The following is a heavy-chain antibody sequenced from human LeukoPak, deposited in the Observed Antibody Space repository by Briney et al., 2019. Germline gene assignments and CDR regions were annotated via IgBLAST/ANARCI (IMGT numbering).Heavy chain of an antibody. D-gene: IGHD3-22*01. V-gene: IGHV3-23*01. CDR2: ISGGGSST. CDR3: AHTDSYYFDSGMVS. CDR1: GFSVGSNY. Sequence: GGSLRLSSAASGFSVGSNYMSWVRQAPGKGLEWVSVISGGGSSTNYADSVKGRFTISRENSKNTLYLQMNSLRAEDTAVYYCAHTDSYYFDSGMVSWGQGALVTVSS. J-gene: IGHJ5*02.